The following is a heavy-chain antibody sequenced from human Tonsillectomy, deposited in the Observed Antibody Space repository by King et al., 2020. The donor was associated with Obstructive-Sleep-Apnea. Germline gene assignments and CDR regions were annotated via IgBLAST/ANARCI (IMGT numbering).Heavy chain of an antibody. CDR3: ARDKTRIAVAGSPFDY. D-gene: IGHD6-19*01. J-gene: IGHJ4*02. CDR1: GFTFSSYA. CDR2: ISYDGSNK. V-gene: IGHV3-30*04. Sequence: VQLVESGGGVVQPGRSLRLSCAASGFTFSSYAMHWVRQAPGKGLEWVAVISYDGSNKYYADSVKGRFTISRDNSKNTLYLQMNSLRAEDTAVYYCARDKTRIAVAGSPFDYWGQGTLVTVSS.